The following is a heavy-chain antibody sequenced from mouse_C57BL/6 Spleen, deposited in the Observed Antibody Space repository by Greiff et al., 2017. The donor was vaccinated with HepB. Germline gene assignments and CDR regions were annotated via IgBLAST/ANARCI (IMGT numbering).Heavy chain of an antibody. J-gene: IGHJ4*01. CDR1: GFTFSSYA. Sequence: EVQVVESGGGLVKPGGSLKLSCAASGFTFSSYAMSWVRQTPEKRLEWVATISDGGSYTYYPDNVKGRFTISRDNAKNNLYLQMSHLKSEDTAMYYCASRYDYQRGAMDYWGQGTSVTVSS. V-gene: IGHV5-4*01. D-gene: IGHD2-4*01. CDR2: ISDGGSYT. CDR3: ASRYDYQRGAMDY.